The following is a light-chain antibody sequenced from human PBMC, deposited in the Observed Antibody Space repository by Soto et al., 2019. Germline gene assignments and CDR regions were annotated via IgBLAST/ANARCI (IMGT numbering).Light chain of an antibody. CDR3: QQSTSYSQA. V-gene: IGKV1-5*01. J-gene: IGKJ1*01. CDR1: QRIGKW. CDR2: YGS. Sequence: DTQLTQSPSTLSAVVGDSVTITCRASQRIGKWLAWYQQKPGKAPKLLIFYGSTLESGVPSRFSGSGSGTDFSLTINSLQPDDFATYYCQQSTSYSQAFGQGTKV.